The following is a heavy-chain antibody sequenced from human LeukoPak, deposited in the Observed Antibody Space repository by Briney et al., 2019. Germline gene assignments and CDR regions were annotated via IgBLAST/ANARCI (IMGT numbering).Heavy chain of an antibody. D-gene: IGHD3-10*01. CDR2: ISGSGGST. CDR1: GFTFSSYA. J-gene: IGHJ4*01. CDR3: ANDLTYSYGSGSFDPIDY. V-gene: IGHV3-23*01. Sequence: GGSLRLSCAASGFTFSSYAMSWVRQAPGKGLEWVSAISGSGGSTYYPASVKGGFTISRDNSKNTLYMQMNSLRAEDTAVYYCANDLTYSYGSGSFDPIDYWGPGTLVTVSS.